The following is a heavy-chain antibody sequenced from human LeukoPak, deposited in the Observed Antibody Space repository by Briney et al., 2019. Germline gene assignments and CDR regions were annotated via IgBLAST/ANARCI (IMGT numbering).Heavy chain of an antibody. CDR2: IYYSGST. D-gene: IGHD2-15*01. V-gene: IGHV4-39*07. Sequence: SETLSLTCTVSGGSISRSTYYWGWFRQPPGKGLEWIGTIYYSGSTYYNPSLKSRVTISVDTSKNRFSLKLSSVTAADTAVYYCARRNGGMGGYFDWGQGTLVTVSS. CDR1: GGSISRSTYY. J-gene: IGHJ4*02. CDR3: ARRNGGMGGYFD.